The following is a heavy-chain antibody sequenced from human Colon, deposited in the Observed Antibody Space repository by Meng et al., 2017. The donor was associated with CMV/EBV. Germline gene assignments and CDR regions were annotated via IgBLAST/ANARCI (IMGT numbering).Heavy chain of an antibody. V-gene: IGHV5-51*01. CDR3: ARWNVWGYGDSHTDPHYYYGMDV. CDR2: IYPGDSDT. CDR1: GYSFTSYW. J-gene: IGHJ6*02. D-gene: IGHD4-17*01. Sequence: GGSLRLSCKGSGYSFTSYWIGWVRQMPGKGLEWMGIIYPGDSDTRYSPSFQGQVTISADKSISTAYLQWSSLKASDTAMYYCARWNVWGYGDSHTDPHYYYGMDVWGQGTTVTVSS.